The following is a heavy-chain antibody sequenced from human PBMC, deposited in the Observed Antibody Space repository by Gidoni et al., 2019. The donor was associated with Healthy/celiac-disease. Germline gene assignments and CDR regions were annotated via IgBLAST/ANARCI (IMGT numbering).Heavy chain of an antibody. CDR3: AKDIGRYNWNDEGREVTHGFDY. Sequence: EVQLVESGGGLVQPGRSLRLSGAASGFTFDDYAMHWVRQAPGKGLEWVSGISWNSGSIGYADSVKGRFTISRDNAKNSLYLQMNSLRAEDTALYYCAKDIGRYNWNDEGREVTHGFDYWGQGTLVTVSS. CDR2: ISWNSGSI. D-gene: IGHD1-1*01. V-gene: IGHV3-9*01. J-gene: IGHJ4*02. CDR1: GFTFDDYA.